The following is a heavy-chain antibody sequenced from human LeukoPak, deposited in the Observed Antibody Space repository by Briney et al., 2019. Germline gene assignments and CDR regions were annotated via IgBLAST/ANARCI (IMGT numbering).Heavy chain of an antibody. Sequence: SETLSLTCTVSGGSINSYYWSWVRQPPGKGLEWIGYIYYSGSTNYNPSLKSRVTISVDTSKTQFSLKLSSVTTADTAVYYCARARHDYGDYGMDVWGQGTTVTVSS. CDR3: ARARHDYGDYGMDV. J-gene: IGHJ6*02. CDR2: IYYSGST. D-gene: IGHD4-17*01. CDR1: GGSINSYY. V-gene: IGHV4-59*01.